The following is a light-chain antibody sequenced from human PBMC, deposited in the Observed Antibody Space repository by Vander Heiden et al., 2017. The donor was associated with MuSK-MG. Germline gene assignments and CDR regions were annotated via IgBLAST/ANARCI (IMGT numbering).Light chain of an antibody. CDR1: QSVSSSY. CDR2: GAS. V-gene: IGKV3-20*01. CDR3: QQDGSSWT. J-gene: IGKJ1*01. Sequence: EIVLTQSPGTLFLSPGERATLSCRASQSVSSSYLAWYQQKPGQAPRLLIYGASSRATGIPDRFSGSGSGTDFTLTISRLEPEDFAVYYCQQDGSSWTFGQGTKVEIK.